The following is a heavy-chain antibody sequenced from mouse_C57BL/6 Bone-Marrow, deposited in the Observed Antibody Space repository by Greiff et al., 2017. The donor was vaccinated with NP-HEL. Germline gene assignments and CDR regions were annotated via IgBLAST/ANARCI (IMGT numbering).Heavy chain of an antibody. CDR1: GFTFSDYA. CDR3: ARRVTTVVATEFDV. J-gene: IGHJ1*03. D-gene: IGHD1-1*01. CDR2: ISSGSSTI. V-gene: IGHV5-17*01. Sequence: EVKLVESGGGLVKPGGSLKLSCAASGFTFSDYAMHWVRQAPEKGLEWVAYISSGSSTINYADTVKGRFTFTINNAKNTVFLQMTSLRSEDTAMYYCARRVTTVVATEFDVWGTGTTVTVSS.